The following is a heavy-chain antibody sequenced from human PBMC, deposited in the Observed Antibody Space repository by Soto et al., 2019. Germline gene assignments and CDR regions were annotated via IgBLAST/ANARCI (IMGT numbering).Heavy chain of an antibody. CDR2: ISSSGSTI. J-gene: IGHJ3*02. V-gene: IGHV3-11*01. CDR3: ARDMRDCSGGSCYWGGAAFDI. CDR1: GFTFSDYY. Sequence: QVQLVESGGGLVKPGGSLRLSCAASGFTFSDYYMSWIRQAPGKGLEWVSYISSSGSTIYYADSVKGRFTISRDNAKNSLYLQMNSLRGEETAVYYCARDMRDCSGGSCYWGGAAFDIWGQGTMVTVSS. D-gene: IGHD2-15*01.